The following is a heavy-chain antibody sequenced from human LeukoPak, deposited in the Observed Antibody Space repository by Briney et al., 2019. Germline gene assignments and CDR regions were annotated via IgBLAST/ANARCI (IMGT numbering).Heavy chain of an antibody. J-gene: IGHJ4*02. CDR1: GGSMSSGSYY. Sequence: PSETLSLTCTASGGSMSSGSYYWKWIRQPAGKGLEWIASIYHSGSTYYSPPLKSRVTISVDTSKNQFSLKLSSVTAADTAMYYCARRTTYVGWLPSESPSCFDYWGQGTLVTVSS. CDR2: IYHSGST. CDR3: ARRTTYVGWLPSESPSCFDY. D-gene: IGHD5-12*01. V-gene: IGHV4-39*07.